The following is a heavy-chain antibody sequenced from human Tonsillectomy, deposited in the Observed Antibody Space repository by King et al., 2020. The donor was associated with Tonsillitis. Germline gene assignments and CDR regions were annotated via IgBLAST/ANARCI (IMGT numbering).Heavy chain of an antibody. Sequence: VQLVESGGGVVQPGRSLRLSCAASGFTFNSYLMHWVRQAPGKGLEWVAVISFDGSYTYYVDSVKGRFTISRDNSKNSLYLQMNSLRPEYTAVYYCARDVEAVSFYVWGQGTTVTVSS. V-gene: IGHV3-30-3*01. CDR2: ISFDGSYT. CDR3: ARDVEAVSFYV. J-gene: IGHJ6*02. CDR1: GFTFNSYL. D-gene: IGHD6-19*01.